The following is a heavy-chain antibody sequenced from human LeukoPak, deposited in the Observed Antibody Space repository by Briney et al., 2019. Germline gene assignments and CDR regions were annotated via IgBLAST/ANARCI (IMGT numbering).Heavy chain of an antibody. V-gene: IGHV3-43D*03. D-gene: IGHD1-26*01. CDR1: GFTFDDYA. J-gene: IGHJ4*02. CDR2: ISWDGGST. CDR3: AKWDVGRGGSEVDY. Sequence: PGGSLRLSCAASGFTFDDYAMHWVRQAPGKGLEWVSLISWDGGSTYYADSVKGRFTISRDNSKNTLYLQMNSLRAEDTAVYYCAKWDVGRGGSEVDYWGQGTLVTVSS.